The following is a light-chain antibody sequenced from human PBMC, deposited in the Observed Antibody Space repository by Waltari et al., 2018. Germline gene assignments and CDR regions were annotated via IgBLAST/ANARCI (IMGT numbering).Light chain of an antibody. V-gene: IGLV2-23*02. CDR3: LSYTSSITFV. Sequence: QPALTQPASVSGSPGQSITISCTGTSNDVGNSKHVCWYQQHPGKAPKLIISEVTGRPSGVSDRFSGSKSGNTASLTSSGLQAEDEADYYCLSYTSSITFVFGGGTKVSVL. J-gene: IGLJ2*01. CDR2: EVT. CDR1: SNDVGNSKH.